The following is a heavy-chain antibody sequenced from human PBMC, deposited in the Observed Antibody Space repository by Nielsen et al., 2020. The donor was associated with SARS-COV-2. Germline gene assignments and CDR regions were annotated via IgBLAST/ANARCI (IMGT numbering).Heavy chain of an antibody. Sequence: SLKICCAASGFTFDDYAMHWVRQAPGKGLEWVSGISWNSGSIGYADSVKGRFTISRDNAKNSLHLQMNSLRAEDTALYYCANFDPSGWYIRWGQGTLVTVSS. CDR1: GFTFDDYA. J-gene: IGHJ4*02. CDR2: ISWNSGSI. D-gene: IGHD6-19*01. CDR3: ANFDPSGWYIR. V-gene: IGHV3-9*01.